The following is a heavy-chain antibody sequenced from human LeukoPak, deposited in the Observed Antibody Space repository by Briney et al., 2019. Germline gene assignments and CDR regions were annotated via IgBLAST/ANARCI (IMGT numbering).Heavy chain of an antibody. CDR2: IFPGDSDT. V-gene: IGHV5-51*01. J-gene: IGHJ3*02. CDR1: GYIFTSYW. CDR3: AKLTTVVTPRAFDI. Sequence: GESLKISCQGSGYIFTSYWIAWVRQMPGKGLEWMGIIFPGDSDTRYSPSFQGHVTISADKSIYTAYLQWSSLKASDTAMYYCAKLTTVVTPRAFDIWGLGTLVTVSS. D-gene: IGHD4-23*01.